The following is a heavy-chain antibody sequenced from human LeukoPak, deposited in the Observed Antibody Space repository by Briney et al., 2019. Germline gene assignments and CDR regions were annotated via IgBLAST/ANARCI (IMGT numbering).Heavy chain of an antibody. CDR1: GGSFSDYY. D-gene: IGHD3-10*01. CDR2: INHSGST. Sequence: PSETLSLTCAVYGGSFSDYYWSWIRQPPGEGLEWIGEINHSGSTNYNPSLKSRVTISVDTSKNQFSLKLSSVTAADTAVYYCARVPRITMVRGVIIGFDPWGQGTLVTVSS. V-gene: IGHV4-34*01. J-gene: IGHJ5*02. CDR3: ARVPRITMVRGVIIGFDP.